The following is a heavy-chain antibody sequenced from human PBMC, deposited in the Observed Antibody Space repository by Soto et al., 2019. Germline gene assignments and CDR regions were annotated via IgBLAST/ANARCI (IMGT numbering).Heavy chain of an antibody. CDR3: ARDMSQITGTTFYYYGMDV. D-gene: IGHD1-20*01. V-gene: IGHV1-18*01. Sequence: ASVKVSCKASGYTFTSYGISWVRQAPGQGLEWMGWISAYNGNTNYAQKLQGRVTMTTDTSTSTAYMELRSLRSDDTAVYYCARDMSQITGTTFYYYGMDVWGQGTTLTVSS. CDR1: GYTFTSYG. CDR2: ISAYNGNT. J-gene: IGHJ6*02.